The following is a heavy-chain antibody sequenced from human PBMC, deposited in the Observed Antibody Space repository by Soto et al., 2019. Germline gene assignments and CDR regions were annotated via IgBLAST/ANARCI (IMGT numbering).Heavy chain of an antibody. Sequence: ASVKVSCKASGGTFSSYAISWVRQAPGQGLEWMGGIIPILGIANYTQKFQGRVTITADKSTSTAYMELSSLRSEDTAVYYCASGEGLRLGELSLYRYYYYGMDVWGQGTTVTVSS. CDR3: ASGEGLRLGELSLYRYYYYGMDV. CDR2: IIPILGIA. CDR1: GGTFSSYA. J-gene: IGHJ6*02. V-gene: IGHV1-69*10. D-gene: IGHD3-16*02.